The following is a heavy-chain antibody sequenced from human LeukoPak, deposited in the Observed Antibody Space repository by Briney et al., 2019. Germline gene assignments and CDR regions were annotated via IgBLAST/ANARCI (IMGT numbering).Heavy chain of an antibody. CDR3: AREQRGGLSGNLGGLFASYHTYYYMDV. V-gene: IGHV1-69*05. J-gene: IGHJ6*03. CDR2: IIPIFGTA. Sequence: ASVKVSCKASGGTFSSYAISWVRQAPGQGLEWMGGIIPIFGTANYAQKFQGRVTMTRDMSTTTVYMDQRSLRSEDTAVYFCAREQRGGLSGNLGGLFASYHTYYYMDVWGRGTTVTVSS. D-gene: IGHD3-16*01. CDR1: GGTFSSYA.